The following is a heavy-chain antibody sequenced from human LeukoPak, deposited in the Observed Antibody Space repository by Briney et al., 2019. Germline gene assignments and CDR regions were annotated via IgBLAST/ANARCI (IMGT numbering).Heavy chain of an antibody. V-gene: IGHV3-30*02. CDR1: GFTFNNYD. CDR3: AKEDSSPFDY. Sequence: GGSLRLSCAASGFTFNNYDMHWVRQAPGKGLDWVAFIRYDGSNKYYADSVKGRFTISRDNSKNTLYLQMNSLRAEDTAVYYCAKEDSSPFDYWGQGTLVTVSS. CDR2: IRYDGSNK. J-gene: IGHJ4*02.